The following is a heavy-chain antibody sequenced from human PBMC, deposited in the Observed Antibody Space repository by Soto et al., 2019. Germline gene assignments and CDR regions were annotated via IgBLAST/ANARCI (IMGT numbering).Heavy chain of an antibody. J-gene: IGHJ6*02. V-gene: IGHV4-59*08. CDR2: IQYSGYS. CDR3: ARHGFGTLHGLVDV. D-gene: IGHD3-10*01. CDR1: GGSITNYY. Sequence: QVQLQESGPGLVKPSETISLTCTDCGGSITNYYCSWFRQPPGKGLEWIGYIQYSGYSAYNLSLKRRVTMSMDTSKTHFSLMLESVTAADTAVYYCARHGFGTLHGLVDVWGQGTTVIVSS.